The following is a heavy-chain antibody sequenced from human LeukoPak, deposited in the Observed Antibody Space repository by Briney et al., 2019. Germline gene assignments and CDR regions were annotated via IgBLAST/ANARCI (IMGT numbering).Heavy chain of an antibody. Sequence: GGSLRLSCAASGFTFSSYSMNWVRQAPGKGLEWVSSISSSSSYIYYADSVKGRFTISRDNAKNSLYLQMNSLRAEDTAVYYCARDGYNWNDAYYYGMDVWGQGTTVTVSS. CDR2: ISSSSSYI. V-gene: IGHV3-21*01. CDR1: GFTFSSYS. CDR3: ARDGYNWNDAYYYGMDV. J-gene: IGHJ6*02. D-gene: IGHD1-20*01.